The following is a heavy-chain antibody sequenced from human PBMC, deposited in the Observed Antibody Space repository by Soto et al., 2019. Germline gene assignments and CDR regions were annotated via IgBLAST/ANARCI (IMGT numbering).Heavy chain of an antibody. V-gene: IGHV3-21*01. CDR1: GFTFYSYT. CDR3: ARETDYRIDFDP. CDR2: ISSSSSYI. D-gene: IGHD4-4*01. Sequence: PGESLRLSCAASGFTFYSYTMNWVRQSPGKGLEWVSSISSSSSYIHYADSVKGRFTISRDNARNSLYLQMKSLRAEDTAVYYCARETDYRIDFDPWGKGTLVTVSS. J-gene: IGHJ5*02.